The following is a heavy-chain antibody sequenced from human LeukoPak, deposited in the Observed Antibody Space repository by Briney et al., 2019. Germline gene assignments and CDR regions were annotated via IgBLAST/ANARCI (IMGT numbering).Heavy chain of an antibody. CDR3: ARNKIADGTDFDQ. J-gene: IGHJ4*02. D-gene: IGHD6-13*01. V-gene: IGHV3-33*07. CDR2: IWYDGSNK. Sequence: GGSLRLSCAASGFTFSSYGMYWVRQPPGKGLEWVAVIWYDGSNKGYADSVKGRFTISRDNSKNTLYLQMTNLRAEDTGVYYCARNKIADGTDFDQWGQGTLVTVSS. CDR1: GFTFSSYG.